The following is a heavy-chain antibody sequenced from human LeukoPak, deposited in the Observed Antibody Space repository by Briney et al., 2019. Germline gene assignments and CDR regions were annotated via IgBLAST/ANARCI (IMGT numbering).Heavy chain of an antibody. CDR3: ARGEFWSGFGDY. V-gene: IGHV1-2*02. CDR2: INPNGAAT. D-gene: IGHD3-3*01. Sequence: ASVKVSCKDSGYSFTGYYIHWVRQAPGQGLEWMGWINPNGAATNYAQKFQGSVTMTRDTSISTAYMELSSLRSDDTAVYYCARGEFWSGFGDYWGQGTLVTVSS. J-gene: IGHJ4*02. CDR1: GYSFTGYY.